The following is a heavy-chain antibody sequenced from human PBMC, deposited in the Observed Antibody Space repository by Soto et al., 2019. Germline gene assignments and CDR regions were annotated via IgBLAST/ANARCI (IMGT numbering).Heavy chain of an antibody. D-gene: IGHD5-18*01. CDR2: IFSNDEK. Sequence: QVTLKESGPVLVKPTETLTLTCTVSGFSLSNARMGVSWIRQPPGKALEWLAHIFSNDEKSYSTSLKSRLTISTNTSKSQVVLTMTNMDPVDTATYYCARIIRGLVAWIQLSGDYGMDVWGQGTTVTVSS. V-gene: IGHV2-26*01. CDR3: ARIIRGLVAWIQLSGDYGMDV. CDR1: GFSLSNARMG. J-gene: IGHJ6*02.